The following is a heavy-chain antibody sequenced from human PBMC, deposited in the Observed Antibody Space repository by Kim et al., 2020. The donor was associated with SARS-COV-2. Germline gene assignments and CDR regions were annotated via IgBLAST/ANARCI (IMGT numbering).Heavy chain of an antibody. V-gene: IGHV3-21*01. D-gene: IGHD3-16*02. CDR1: GFTFSSYS. Sequence: GGSLRLSCAASGFTFSSYSMNWVRQAPGKGLEWVSSISSSSSYIYYADSVKGRFTISRDNAKNSLYLQMNSLRAEDTAVYYCARGTYDYVWGSYRSGDAFDIWGQGTMVTVSS. CDR2: ISSSSSYI. CDR3: ARGTYDYVWGSYRSGDAFDI. J-gene: IGHJ3*02.